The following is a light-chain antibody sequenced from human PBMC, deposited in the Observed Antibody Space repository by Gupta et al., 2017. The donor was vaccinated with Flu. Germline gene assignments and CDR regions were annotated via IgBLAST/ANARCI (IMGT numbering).Light chain of an antibody. CDR2: QDT. J-gene: IGLJ3*02. CDR1: KLGDKF. CDR3: QAWDSTTGV. V-gene: IGLV3-1*01. Sequence: SPRQTAVIACSGDKLGDKFVCWYQQKPGQSPLLVMYQDTKRPSGIPERFSGSNSGNTATLTISGTQAMDEADYYCQAWDSTTGVFGGGTKVTVL.